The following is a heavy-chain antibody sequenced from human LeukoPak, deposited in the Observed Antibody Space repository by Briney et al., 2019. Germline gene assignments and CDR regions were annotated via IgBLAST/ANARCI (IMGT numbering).Heavy chain of an antibody. CDR1: GLTVSSNY. CDR2: IYIDGSI. J-gene: IGHJ4*02. V-gene: IGHV3-66*01. D-gene: IGHD4-17*01. Sequence: GGSLRLSCAASGLTVSSNYMSWVRQAPGKGLEWVSAIYIDGSIHYADSVKGRFSISRDNSRNTVYLQMNSLRGEDRAVYYCARGGDYVVAGYYWGQGTLVTVSS. CDR3: ARGGDYVVAGYY.